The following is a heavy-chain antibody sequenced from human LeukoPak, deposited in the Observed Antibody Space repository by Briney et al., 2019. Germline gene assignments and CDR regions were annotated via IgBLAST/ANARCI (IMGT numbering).Heavy chain of an antibody. V-gene: IGHV4-4*07. CDR2: IYTSGST. CDR1: GGSISSYY. CDR3: ARSEVTTALFDY. Sequence: SETLSLTCTVSGGSISSYYWSWIRQPAGKGLEWIGRIYTSGSTNYHPSLKSRVTISVDKSKNQFSLKLSSVTAADTAVYYCARSEVTTALFDYWVQGTLVTVSS. J-gene: IGHJ4*02. D-gene: IGHD4-11*01.